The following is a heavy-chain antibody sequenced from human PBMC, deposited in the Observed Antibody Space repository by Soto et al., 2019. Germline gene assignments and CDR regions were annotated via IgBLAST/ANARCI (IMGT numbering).Heavy chain of an antibody. CDR1: GYIFVNYG. V-gene: IGHV1-18*01. J-gene: IGHJ6*02. CDR3: VMVDNYVTPTPQDV. D-gene: IGHD3-16*01. Sequence: QVQLVQSGDEVKKPGASVKVSCKPSGYIFVNYGIAWVRQAPGQRLEWMGWISPYTGNTHSATKVQGRLTMTTDTSTSTAYMDLGSLTSDDTAVYFCVMVDNYVTPTPQDVWGQGTTVTVSS. CDR2: ISPYTGNT.